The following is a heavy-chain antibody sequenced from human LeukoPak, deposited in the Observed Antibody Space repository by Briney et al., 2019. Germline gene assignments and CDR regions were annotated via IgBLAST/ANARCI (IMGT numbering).Heavy chain of an antibody. J-gene: IGHJ4*02. CDR3: ARGGIVAAIAYFYFDY. CDR1: GDIVSSNSAA. D-gene: IGHD5-12*01. Sequence: SQTLSLTCAISGDIVSSNSAAWNWIRQSPSRGLEWLGRTYYRSKWYNDYAVSVKSRITINPDTSKNQFSLHLNSVTPEDTALYYCARGGIVAAIAYFYFDYWGQGTLVTVSS. CDR2: TYYRSKWYN. V-gene: IGHV6-1*01.